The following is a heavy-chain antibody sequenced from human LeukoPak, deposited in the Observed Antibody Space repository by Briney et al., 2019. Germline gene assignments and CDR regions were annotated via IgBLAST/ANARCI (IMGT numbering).Heavy chain of an antibody. J-gene: IGHJ4*02. Sequence: ASETLSLTCAVYGGSFSGYYWSWVRQPPGKGLEWIGEINHSGSTNYNPSLKSRVTISVDTSKNQFSLKLSSLTAADTAVYYCARGLRFLNYWGQGTLVTVSS. CDR1: GGSFSGYY. CDR2: INHSGST. V-gene: IGHV4-34*01. CDR3: ARGLRFLNY. D-gene: IGHD3-3*01.